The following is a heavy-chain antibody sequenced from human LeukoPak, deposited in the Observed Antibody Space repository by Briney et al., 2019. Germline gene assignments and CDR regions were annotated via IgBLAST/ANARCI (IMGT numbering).Heavy chain of an antibody. CDR2: IYYSGST. D-gene: IGHD6-13*01. CDR1: GGSISSSSYY. Sequence: SETLSLTCTVSGGSISSSSYYWGWIRQPPGKGLEWIGSIYYSGSTYYNPSLKSRVTISVDTSKNQFSLKLSSVTAADTAVYYCASAPLVEQQLVGDSYFDYWGQGTLVTVSS. J-gene: IGHJ4*02. V-gene: IGHV4-39*07. CDR3: ASAPLVEQQLVGDSYFDY.